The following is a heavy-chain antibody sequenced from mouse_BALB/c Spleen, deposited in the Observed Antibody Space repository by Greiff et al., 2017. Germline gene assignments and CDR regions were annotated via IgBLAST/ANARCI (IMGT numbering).Heavy chain of an antibody. CDR2: INPSNGRT. Sequence: QVQLQQPGAELVKPGASVKLSCKASGYTFTSYWMHWVKQRPGQGLEWIGEINPSNGRTNYNEKFKSKATLTVDKSSSTAYMQLSSLTSEDSAFYYCASTMITTTWFAYWGQGTLVTVSA. J-gene: IGHJ3*01. CDR3: ASTMITTTWFAY. CDR1: GYTFTSYW. D-gene: IGHD2-4*01. V-gene: IGHV1S81*02.